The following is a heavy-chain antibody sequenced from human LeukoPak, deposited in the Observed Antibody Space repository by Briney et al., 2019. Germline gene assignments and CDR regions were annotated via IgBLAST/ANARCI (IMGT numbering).Heavy chain of an antibody. V-gene: IGHV1-69*13. Sequence: GASVKVSCKAYGGTFGSYVISWVRQAPGQGLEWMGGIIPIFGTAHYAQKFQGRLTITADESTSTVYMEMSSLRSEDTAMYYCAEEGDTALVTGYFDLWGRGTLVTVSS. CDR3: AEEGDTALVTGYFDL. J-gene: IGHJ2*01. CDR1: GGTFGSYV. CDR2: IIPIFGTA. D-gene: IGHD5-18*01.